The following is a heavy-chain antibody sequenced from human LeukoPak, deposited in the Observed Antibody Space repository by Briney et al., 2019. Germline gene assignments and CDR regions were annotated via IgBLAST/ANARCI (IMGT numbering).Heavy chain of an antibody. V-gene: IGHV3-33*01. D-gene: IGHD2-15*01. CDR2: IWYDGSNK. CDR1: GFTFSSYG. Sequence: GRSLRLSCAASGFTFSSYGMHWVRQAPGKGLEWVAVIWYDGSNKYYADSVKGRFTISRDNSKNTLYLQMNSLRAEDTAVYYCARDGAVAGDYYYYGMDVWGQGPRSPSP. CDR3: ARDGAVAGDYYYYGMDV. J-gene: IGHJ6*02.